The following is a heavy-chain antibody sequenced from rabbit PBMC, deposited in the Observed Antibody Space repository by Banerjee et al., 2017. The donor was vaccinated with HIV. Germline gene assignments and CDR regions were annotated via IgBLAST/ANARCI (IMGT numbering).Heavy chain of an antibody. CDR3: ARAYPGYGGYGYGSFNL. CDR2: IYAGSSGDT. CDR1: GFSFSGDYY. Sequence: QSLEESGGDLVKPGASLTLTCTASGFSFSGDYYMCWVRQAPGKGLEWIACIYAGSSGDTYYASWAKGRFTISKTSSTTVTLQMTSLTAADTATYFCARAYPGYGGYGYGSFNLWGQGTLVTVS. V-gene: IGHV1S40*01. J-gene: IGHJ4*01. D-gene: IGHD6-1*01.